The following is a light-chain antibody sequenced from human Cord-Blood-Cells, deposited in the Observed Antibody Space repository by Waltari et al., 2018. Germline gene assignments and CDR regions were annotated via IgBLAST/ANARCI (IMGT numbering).Light chain of an antibody. Sequence: AIRMTQSPSSLSASTGDRVTITCRASQGISSYLAWYQQKPGKAPKLLIYAASTLQSGVPSRFSGSGSGTDFTLTISCLQSEDFATYYCQQYYSYPLLGGGTKVEIK. CDR2: AAS. V-gene: IGKV1-8*01. CDR3: QQYYSYPL. CDR1: QGISSY. J-gene: IGKJ4*01.